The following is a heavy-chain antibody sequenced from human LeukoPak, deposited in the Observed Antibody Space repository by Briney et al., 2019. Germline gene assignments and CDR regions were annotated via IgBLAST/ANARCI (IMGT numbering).Heavy chain of an antibody. J-gene: IGHJ4*02. CDR2: IYYSGST. V-gene: IGHV4-39*07. CDR1: GGSISSTNYH. D-gene: IGHD1-1*01. Sequence: SEPLSLTCTVSGGSISSTNYHWGWIRHPPGKGLEWIGSIYYSGSTYYNPSLKSRLTISLDTSKNQFSLRLSSVTAADTAFYYWARRYHWNDRWDWGQGTLVTVSP. CDR3: ARRYHWNDRWD.